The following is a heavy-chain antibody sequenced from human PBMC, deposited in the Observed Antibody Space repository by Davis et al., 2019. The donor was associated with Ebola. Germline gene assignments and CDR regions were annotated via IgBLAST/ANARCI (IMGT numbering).Heavy chain of an antibody. D-gene: IGHD6-19*01. Sequence: PGGSLRLSCAASGSTFSSYWMSWVRQAPGKGLEWVANIKQDGSEKYYLDSVKGRFTVSRDNTKNLLYLQMNSLRAEDTAVYYCARGADGERAVAEDYWGQGTLVTVSS. J-gene: IGHJ4*02. CDR3: ARGADGERAVAEDY. CDR2: IKQDGSEK. V-gene: IGHV3-7*01. CDR1: GSTFSSYW.